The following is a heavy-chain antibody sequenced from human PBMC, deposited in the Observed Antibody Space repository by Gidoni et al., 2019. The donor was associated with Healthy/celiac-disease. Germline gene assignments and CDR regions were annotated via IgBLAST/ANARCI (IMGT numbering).Heavy chain of an antibody. CDR2: INAGNGNT. CDR3: AVSGSYYWSDY. CDR1: GYTFTSYA. D-gene: IGHD1-26*01. V-gene: IGHV1-3*01. Sequence: QVQLVQSGAEVKKPGASVKVSSKASGYTFTSYAMHWVRQAPGQRLEWMGWINAGNGNTKYSQKFQGRVTITRDTSASTAYMELSSLRSEDTAVYYCAVSGSYYWSDYWGQGTLVTVSS. J-gene: IGHJ4*02.